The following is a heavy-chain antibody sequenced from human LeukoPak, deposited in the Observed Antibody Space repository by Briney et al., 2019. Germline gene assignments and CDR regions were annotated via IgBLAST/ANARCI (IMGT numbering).Heavy chain of an antibody. Sequence: GGSLRLSCAASGFTFSSYAMSWVRHAPGKGRGWGSAITVSGAATYYADSVKGRFTISRDNSKNTLYLQMNSLRAEDTAVYYCAKSPPGGYGSGSYLLFDYFDYWGQGTLVTVSS. CDR3: AKSPPGGYGSGSYLLFDYFDY. J-gene: IGHJ4*02. V-gene: IGHV3-23*01. D-gene: IGHD3-10*01. CDR1: GFTFSSYA. CDR2: ITVSGAAT.